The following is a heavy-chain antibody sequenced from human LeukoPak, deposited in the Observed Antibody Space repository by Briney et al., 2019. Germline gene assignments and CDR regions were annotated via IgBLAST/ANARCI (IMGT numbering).Heavy chain of an antibody. CDR3: AREVIATSGPDY. V-gene: IGHV4-30-2*01. J-gene: IGHJ4*02. CDR1: GGSISSGTYY. Sequence: SETLSLTCTVSGGSISSGTYYWSWIRQPPGKGLEWIGYIYQSGSTYYTPSLRSRVTMSVDRSKNQFSLKVRSVTAADTAIYYCAREVIATSGPDYWGQGTLVIVSS. D-gene: IGHD6-13*01. CDR2: IYQSGST.